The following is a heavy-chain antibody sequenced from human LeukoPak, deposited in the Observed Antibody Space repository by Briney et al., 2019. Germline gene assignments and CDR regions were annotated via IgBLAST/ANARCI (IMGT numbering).Heavy chain of an antibody. D-gene: IGHD5-18*01. V-gene: IGHV3-64D*06. Sequence: PGGSLRLSCSASGFTFSSYAMHWVRQAPGKGLEYVSAISSNGGSTYYADSVKGRFTISRDDSKNTLYLQMSSLRAEDTAVYYCVKVGAHSYGPGCDAFDIWGQGTMVTVSS. CDR2: ISSNGGST. CDR1: GFTFSSYA. J-gene: IGHJ3*02. CDR3: VKVGAHSYGPGCDAFDI.